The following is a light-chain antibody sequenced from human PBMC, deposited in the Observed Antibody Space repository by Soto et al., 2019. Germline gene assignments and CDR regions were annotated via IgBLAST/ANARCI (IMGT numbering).Light chain of an antibody. CDR3: QSADSSAYVV. CDR1: ALPKQY. J-gene: IGLJ2*01. Sequence: SYELTQPPEVSVSPGQTARITCSGDALPKQYAYWYQQKPGQAPVLVIYKDSERPSGIPERFSGSSSVTTVTLTISGVQAEDEADYYCQSADSSAYVVFGGGTKLTVL. V-gene: IGLV3-25*03. CDR2: KDS.